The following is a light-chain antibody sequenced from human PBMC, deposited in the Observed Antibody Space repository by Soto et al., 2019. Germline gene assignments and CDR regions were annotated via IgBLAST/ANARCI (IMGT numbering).Light chain of an antibody. CDR1: QDISRW. V-gene: IGKV1D-12*01. CDR2: AAS. J-gene: IGKJ4*01. Sequence: IQMTQSPSSVSAPVGDRVTITCRASQDISRWLVWYQQKPGKAPKLLIYAASNLQGGVPSRFSGSGSETDFTLTISSLQPEDFASYYCQQANSFPLTFGGGTKVEIK. CDR3: QQANSFPLT.